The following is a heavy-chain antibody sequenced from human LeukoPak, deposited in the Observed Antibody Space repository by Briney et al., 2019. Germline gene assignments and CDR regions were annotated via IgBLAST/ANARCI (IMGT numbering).Heavy chain of an antibody. CDR2: TYYKSKWYN. Sequence: SQTPSLTCDISGDSVSSKRAAWNWIRQSPSTGLEWLGMTYYKSKWYNDYAVSVKSRMTINPDTSKNQFSLHLNSVTPEDTAVYYCARRTTFGSSWYYYYYYMDVWGKGTTVTISS. CDR3: ARRTTFGSSWYYYYYYMDV. CDR1: GDSVSSKRAA. V-gene: IGHV6-1*01. J-gene: IGHJ6*03. D-gene: IGHD6-13*01.